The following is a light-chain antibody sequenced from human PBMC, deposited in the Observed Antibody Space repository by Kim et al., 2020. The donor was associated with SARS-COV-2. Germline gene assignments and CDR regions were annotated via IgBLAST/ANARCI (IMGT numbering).Light chain of an antibody. Sequence: QAVVTQEPSLTVSPGGTVTLTCTSSTGAVTSGYYPNWFQQKPGQAPRSLIYSADNKHSWTPARFSGSLLGGKAALTLSGAQPEDEAEYYCLLYHGGVPVFGGGTQLTVL. V-gene: IGLV7-43*01. CDR3: LLYHGGVPV. J-gene: IGLJ3*02. CDR2: SAD. CDR1: TGAVTSGYY.